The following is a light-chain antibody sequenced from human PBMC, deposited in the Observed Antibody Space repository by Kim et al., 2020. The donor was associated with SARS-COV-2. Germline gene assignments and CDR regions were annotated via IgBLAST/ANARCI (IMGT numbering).Light chain of an antibody. Sequence: ACVGDRVTITCRASQSIDSWLAWYQEKPGKAPKVLIYDASTLESGVPSRFSGSGSGTEFTLNISSLQPDDFATYYCQQYRSYPLTFGGGTKVDIK. CDR1: QSIDSW. CDR2: DAS. J-gene: IGKJ4*01. CDR3: QQYRSYPLT. V-gene: IGKV1-5*01.